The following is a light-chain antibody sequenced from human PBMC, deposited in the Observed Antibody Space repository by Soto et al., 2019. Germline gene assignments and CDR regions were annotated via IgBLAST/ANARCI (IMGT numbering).Light chain of an antibody. CDR3: QQHGSSPLT. CDR1: QSVSSSY. J-gene: IGKJ4*01. Sequence: EIVLTQSPGTLSLSPGERATLSCRASQSVSSSYLAWYQQKPGQAPRLLIYGASTRATGIPARFSGRGSGTDFTLTISRLEPEDFAVYYCQQHGSSPLTFGGGTKVDIK. CDR2: GAS. V-gene: IGKV3-20*01.